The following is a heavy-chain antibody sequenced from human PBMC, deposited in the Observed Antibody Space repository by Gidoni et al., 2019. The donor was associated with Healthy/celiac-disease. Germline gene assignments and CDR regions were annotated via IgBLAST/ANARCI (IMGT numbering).Heavy chain of an antibody. CDR3: AKEGGDDVWSGYYRYFDL. D-gene: IGHD3-3*01. CDR1: GLTFDAYA. CDR2: IRWNSGSI. V-gene: IGHV3-9*01. Sequence: EVQLVESGGGLVQPGRSLRLSRAASGLTFDAYAMHWVRQAPGKGLEWVSGIRWNSGSIGYADSVKGRFTISRDNAKNYLYLQMNSLRAEDTALYYCAKEGGDDVWSGYYRYFDLWGRGTLVTVSS. J-gene: IGHJ2*01.